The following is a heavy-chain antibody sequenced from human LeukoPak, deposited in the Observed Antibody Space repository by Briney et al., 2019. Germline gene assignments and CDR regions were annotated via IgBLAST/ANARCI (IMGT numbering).Heavy chain of an antibody. CDR3: AHRRAYSSRIRY. CDR1: GFSFSTSGVG. J-gene: IGHJ4*02. Sequence: SLPTLVKPTQTLTLTCTFAGFSFSTSGVGVVWIRQPPGKALEWLALIYWDDDKRYSPSVMDRITITKDTSKNQVVLTMTDMDPVDTATYYCAHRRAYSSRIRYWGQGALVTVSS. CDR2: IYWDDDK. V-gene: IGHV2-5*02. D-gene: IGHD6-13*01.